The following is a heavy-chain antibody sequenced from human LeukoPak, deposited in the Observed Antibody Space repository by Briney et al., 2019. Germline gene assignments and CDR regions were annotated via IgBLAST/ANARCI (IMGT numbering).Heavy chain of an antibody. Sequence: ASVKVSCKASGYTFTSYDINWVRQATGQGLEWMGWMNPNSGGTNYAQKFQGRVTMTRDTSISTAYMELSRLRSDDTAVYYCARPYGDVNRFDYWGQGTLVTVSS. V-gene: IGHV1-2*02. J-gene: IGHJ4*02. D-gene: IGHD4-17*01. CDR2: MNPNSGGT. CDR1: GYTFTSYD. CDR3: ARPYGDVNRFDY.